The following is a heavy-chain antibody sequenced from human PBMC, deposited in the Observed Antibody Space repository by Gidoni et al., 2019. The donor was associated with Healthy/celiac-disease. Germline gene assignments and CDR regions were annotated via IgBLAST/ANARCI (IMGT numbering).Heavy chain of an antibody. D-gene: IGHD3-10*01. J-gene: IGHJ4*02. Sequence: QVQLVQSGAEVQKPGSSVKVSCKASGGTFSSYAISWVRQAPGQGLEWMGGIIPIFGTANYAQKFQGRVTITADESTSTAYMELSSLRSEDTAVYYCARDEGYYYGSGSYYIPGYWGQGTLVTVSS. CDR2: IIPIFGTA. CDR3: ARDEGYYYGSGSYYIPGY. V-gene: IGHV1-69*01. CDR1: GGTFSSYA.